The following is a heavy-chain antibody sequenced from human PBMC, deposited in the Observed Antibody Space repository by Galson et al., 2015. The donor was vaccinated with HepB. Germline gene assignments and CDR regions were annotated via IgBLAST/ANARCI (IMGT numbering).Heavy chain of an antibody. V-gene: IGHV1-69*10. CDR1: GYTFTSYG. J-gene: IGHJ3*02. D-gene: IGHD3-3*01. Sequence: SVKVSCKASGYTFTSYGISWVRQAPGQGLEWMGGIIPILGIANYAQKFQGRVTITADKSTSTAYMELSSLRSEDTAVYYCARGGWIFGVVTDAFDIWGQGTMVTVSS. CDR2: IIPILGIA. CDR3: ARGGWIFGVVTDAFDI.